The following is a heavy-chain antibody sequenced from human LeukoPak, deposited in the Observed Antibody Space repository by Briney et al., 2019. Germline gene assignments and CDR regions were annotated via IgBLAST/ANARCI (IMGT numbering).Heavy chain of an antibody. D-gene: IGHD6-19*01. CDR2: INPKSGGT. CDR1: GYTFTDYY. V-gene: IGHV1-2*02. Sequence: ASVKVSFKASGYTFTDYYIHWVRQAPGQGLEWMGWINPKSGGTNYAQNFQGRVTMTRVTSISTAYMELSRLRSDDTAVYYCARGVPVAGTIGFDYWGQGTLVTVSS. CDR3: ARGVPVAGTIGFDY. J-gene: IGHJ4*02.